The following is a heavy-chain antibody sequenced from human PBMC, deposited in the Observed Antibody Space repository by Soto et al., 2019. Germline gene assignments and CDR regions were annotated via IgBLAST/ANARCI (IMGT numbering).Heavy chain of an antibody. Sequence: QPGGSLRLSCAASGFTFSSYAMSWVRQAPGKGLEWVSAISGSGGSTYYADSVKGRFTISRDNSKNTLYLQMNSLRAEDTAVYYCAKDPVARYYYGMDVWGQGTTVTVSS. CDR1: GFTFSSYA. J-gene: IGHJ6*02. CDR2: ISGSGGST. D-gene: IGHD5-12*01. V-gene: IGHV3-23*01. CDR3: AKDPVARYYYGMDV.